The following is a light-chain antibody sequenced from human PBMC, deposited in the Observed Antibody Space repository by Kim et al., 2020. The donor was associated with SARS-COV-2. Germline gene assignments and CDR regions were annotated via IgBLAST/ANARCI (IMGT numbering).Light chain of an antibody. CDR1: QSIDSS. V-gene: IGKV3-15*01. J-gene: IGKJ1*01. CDR3: QQYDNWPSWT. CDR2: GAS. Sequence: SPGDRATLSCRASQSIDSSLAWYQQKPGQAPRLLIYGASTRATGIPARFSGSGSGTEFTLTISSLQSEDFAVYYCQQYDNWPSWTFGQGTRVDIK.